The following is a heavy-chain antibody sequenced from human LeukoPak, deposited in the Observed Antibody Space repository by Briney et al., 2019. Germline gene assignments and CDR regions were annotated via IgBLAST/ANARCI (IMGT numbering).Heavy chain of an antibody. J-gene: IGHJ6*03. CDR1: GGTFSSYA. CDR3: ARARGYSSSSGLLYYYYYMDV. CDR2: IIPIFGTA. D-gene: IGHD6-6*01. Sequence: VASVKVSCKASGGTFSSYAISWVRQAPGQGLEWMGRIIPIFGTANYAQKFQGRVTITTDESTSTAYMELSSLRSEDTAVYYCARARGYSSSSGLLYYYYYMDVWGKGTTVTVSS. V-gene: IGHV1-69*05.